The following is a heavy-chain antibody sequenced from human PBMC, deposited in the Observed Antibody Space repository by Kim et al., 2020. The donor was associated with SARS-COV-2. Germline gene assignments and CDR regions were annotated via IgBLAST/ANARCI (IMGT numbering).Heavy chain of an antibody. CDR2: INHSGST. Sequence: SETLSLTCAVYGGSFSGYYWSWIRQPPGKGLEWIGEINHSGSTNYNPSLKSRVTISVDTSKNQFSLKLSSVTAADTAVYYCALQMYYYGSGSYYNFDYWGQGTLVTVSS. J-gene: IGHJ4*02. V-gene: IGHV4-34*01. CDR3: ALQMYYYGSGSYYNFDY. CDR1: GGSFSGYY. D-gene: IGHD3-10*01.